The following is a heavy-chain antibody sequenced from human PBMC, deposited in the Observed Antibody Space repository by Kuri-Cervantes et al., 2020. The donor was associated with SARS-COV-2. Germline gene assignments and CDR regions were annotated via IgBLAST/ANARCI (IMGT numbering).Heavy chain of an antibody. D-gene: IGHD5-12*01. CDR1: GGTFSSYA. V-gene: IGHV1-69*05. Sequence: SVKVSCKASGGTFSSYAISWVRQAPGQGLEWMGGIIPIFGTANYAQKFQGRVTMTRDTSTSTVYMELSSLRSEDTAVYYCARAGFLGIMATSRIYYYYGMDVWGQGTTVTVSS. CDR2: IIPIFGTA. CDR3: ARAGFLGIMATSRIYYYYGMDV. J-gene: IGHJ6*02.